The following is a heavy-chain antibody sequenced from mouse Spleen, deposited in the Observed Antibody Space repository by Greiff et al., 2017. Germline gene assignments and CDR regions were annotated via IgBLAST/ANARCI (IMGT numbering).Heavy chain of an antibody. CDR1: GFTFSSYG. CDR3: ATHYGNFGGLYYYAMDY. D-gene: IGHD2-1*01. Sequence: EVKLVESGGGLVKPGGSLKLSCAASGFTFSSYGMSWVRQTPEKRLEWVATISGGGSYTYYPDSVKGRFTISRDNAKNNLYLQMSSLRSEDTALYYCATHYGNFGGLYYYAMDYWGQGTSVTVSS. V-gene: IGHV5-9-2*01. J-gene: IGHJ4*01. CDR2: ISGGGSYT.